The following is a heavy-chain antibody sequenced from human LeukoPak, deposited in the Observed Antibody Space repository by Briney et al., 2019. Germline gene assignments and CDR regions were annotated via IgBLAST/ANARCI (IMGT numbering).Heavy chain of an antibody. Sequence: SQTLSLTCAISGDSVSSNSAAWNWIRQPPSRGLEWLGRTYYRSKWYNDYAVSVKSRITINPDTSKNQFSLQLNSVTPEDTAVYYCARDLELDPGYYYYYMDVWGKGTTVTVSS. CDR3: ARDLELDPGYYYYYMDV. D-gene: IGHD1-7*01. J-gene: IGHJ6*03. CDR1: GDSVSSNSAA. V-gene: IGHV6-1*01. CDR2: TYYRSKWYN.